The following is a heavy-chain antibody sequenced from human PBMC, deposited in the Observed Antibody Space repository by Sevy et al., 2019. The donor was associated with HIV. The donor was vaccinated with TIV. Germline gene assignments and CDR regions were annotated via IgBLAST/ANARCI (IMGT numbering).Heavy chain of an antibody. Sequence: GGSLRLSCGASGFIFNGYWMTWVRQAPGKGLEWVATIKQDGSEKYYVDSVKGRFTISRDNVKNSVHLHMSSLRVEDTAMYYCARDYSWGQGTQVTVSS. CDR1: GFIFNGYW. J-gene: IGHJ4*02. V-gene: IGHV3-7*01. CDR2: IKQDGSEK. CDR3: ARDYS.